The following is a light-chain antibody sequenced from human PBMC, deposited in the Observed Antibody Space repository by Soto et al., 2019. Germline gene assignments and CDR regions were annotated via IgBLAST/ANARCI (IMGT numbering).Light chain of an antibody. CDR2: DAS. CDR1: QSVSSY. Sequence: EIVLTQSPATLSLSPGERATLSCRASQSVSSYLSWYQQKPGQAPRLLIYDASHRATGIPARFSGRGYGTDFSLTMSSLEFEDLAVYYCQQRGNWPPFTFGTRTTVDLK. CDR3: QQRGNWPPFT. J-gene: IGKJ3*01. V-gene: IGKV3-11*01.